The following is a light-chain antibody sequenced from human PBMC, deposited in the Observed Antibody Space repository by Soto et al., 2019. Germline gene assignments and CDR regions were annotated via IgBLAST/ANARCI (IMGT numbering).Light chain of an antibody. CDR2: AAS. CDR3: QQLNSYPVGT. J-gene: IGKJ4*01. CDR1: QGISSY. V-gene: IGKV1-9*01. Sequence: DIQLTQSPSFLSASVGDRVTITCRASQGISSYLAWYQQKPGKAPKLLIYAASTLQSGVPSRFSGSGSGTEFTLIISSLQPEDFATYYCQQLNSYPVGTFGGGTQVEIK.